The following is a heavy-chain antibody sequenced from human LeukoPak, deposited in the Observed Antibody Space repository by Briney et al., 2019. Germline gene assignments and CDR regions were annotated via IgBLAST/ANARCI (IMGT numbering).Heavy chain of an antibody. J-gene: IGHJ6*04. D-gene: IGHD3-10*01. CDR2: IYSGGNT. CDR1: GFTVSSNY. CDR3: ARGGYYGSGLNV. Sequence: GGSLRLSCAASGFTVSSNYMSWVRQAPGKGLEWVSVIYSGGNTYYADSVKGRFTISRDNSKNTLSLQMSSLRAEDTAVYYCARGGYYGSGLNVWGKGTTVIISS. V-gene: IGHV3-53*01.